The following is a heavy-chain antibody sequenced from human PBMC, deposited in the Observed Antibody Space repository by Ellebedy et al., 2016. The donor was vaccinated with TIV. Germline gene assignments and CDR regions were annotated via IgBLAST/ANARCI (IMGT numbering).Heavy chain of an antibody. CDR2: FSDDDKSI. CDR3: ARDPYSGAYYSYYYYYMDV. J-gene: IGHJ6*03. CDR1: KFTFSNFA. Sequence: GGSLRLXXVASKFTFSNFAMHWVRQAPGKGLEWVATFSDDDKSIHYTESVKGRFTISRDNAKNSLYLQMNSLRAEDTAVYYCARDPYSGAYYSYYYYYMDVWGKGTTVIVSS. V-gene: IGHV3-30*03. D-gene: IGHD1-26*01.